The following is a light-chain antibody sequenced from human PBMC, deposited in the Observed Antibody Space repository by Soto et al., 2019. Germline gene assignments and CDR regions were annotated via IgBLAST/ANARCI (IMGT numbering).Light chain of an antibody. CDR3: MQALQTPPGT. CDR2: LGS. CDR1: QRLLHSNGYNY. Sequence: DIVMTQSPLSLPVTPGEPASISCSSSQRLLHSNGYNYLDWYLQKPGQSPQLLIYLGSNRASWVPDRFSGRGSGPDFTLKLSRVEAEDVGVYYCMQALQTPPGTFGQGNKVEIK. J-gene: IGKJ1*01. V-gene: IGKV2-28*01.